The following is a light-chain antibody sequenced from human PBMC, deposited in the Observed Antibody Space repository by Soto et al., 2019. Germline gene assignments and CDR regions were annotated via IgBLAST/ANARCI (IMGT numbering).Light chain of an antibody. J-gene: IGLJ1*01. CDR2: EVS. CDR1: SSYVGGYTY. Sequence: QSALTQPASMSGSPGQSITISCTGTSSYVGGYTYVSWYQQHPGKAPKLMVYEVSHRPSGISDRFSGSKSGNTATLTISGLQAEDEADYYCSSYSSSTTRYLFGTGTKLTVL. V-gene: IGLV2-14*01. CDR3: SSYSSSTTRYL.